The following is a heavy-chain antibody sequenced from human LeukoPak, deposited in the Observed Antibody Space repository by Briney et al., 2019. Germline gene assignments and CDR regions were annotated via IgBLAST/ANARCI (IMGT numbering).Heavy chain of an antibody. D-gene: IGHD1-26*01. Sequence: SVKVSCKASGGTFGSYAISWVRQAPGQGLEWMGRIIPILGIANYAQKFQGRVTITADKSTSTAYMELSSLRSEDTAVYYCARAKWRWELQDYWGQGTLVTVSS. CDR2: IIPILGIA. CDR1: GGTFGSYA. J-gene: IGHJ4*02. CDR3: ARAKWRWELQDY. V-gene: IGHV1-69*04.